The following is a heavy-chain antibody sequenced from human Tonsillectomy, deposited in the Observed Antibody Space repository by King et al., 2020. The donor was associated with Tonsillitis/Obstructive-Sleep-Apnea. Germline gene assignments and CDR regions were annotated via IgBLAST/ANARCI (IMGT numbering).Heavy chain of an antibody. J-gene: IGHJ5*02. CDR3: VRLWYSGNYGRGWFDP. CDR1: GGSISSSSYY. V-gene: IGHV4-39*01. Sequence: LQLQESGPGLVKPSETLSLTCTVSGGSISSSSYYWGWIRQPPGKGLEWIGSIYYSGSTYYNPSLKSRVTISVDTSKNQFSLKLSSVTAADTAVYYCVRLWYSGNYGRGWFDPWGQGTLVTVSS. D-gene: IGHD1-26*01. CDR2: IYYSGST.